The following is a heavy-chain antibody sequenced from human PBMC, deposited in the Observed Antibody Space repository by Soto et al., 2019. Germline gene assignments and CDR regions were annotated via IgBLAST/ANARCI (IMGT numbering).Heavy chain of an antibody. CDR1: GFTFTSSA. CDR3: AAWRDLYDSSGYPFDY. J-gene: IGHJ4*02. D-gene: IGHD3-22*01. V-gene: IGHV1-58*01. CDR2: IVVGSGNT. Sequence: GASVKVSCKASGFTFTSSAVQWVRQARGQRLEWIGWIVVGSGNTNYAQKFQERVTITRDMSTGTAYMELSSLRSEDTAVYYCAAWRDLYDSSGYPFDYWGQGTLVTSPQ.